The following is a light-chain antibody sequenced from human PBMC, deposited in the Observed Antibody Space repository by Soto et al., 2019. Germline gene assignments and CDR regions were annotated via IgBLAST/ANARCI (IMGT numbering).Light chain of an antibody. CDR3: QQSDSYPYT. V-gene: IGKV1-39*01. CDR1: QSIANY. J-gene: IGKJ2*01. CDR2: AAS. Sequence: DIPMTQSPSSLSVSVGDRVTITCRASQSIANYLNWYQQKPGKAPKLLVYAASSLQSGVPSRFSGNGSGTDFTLTISSLQPEDFATYYCQQSDSYPYTFGQGTKLDIK.